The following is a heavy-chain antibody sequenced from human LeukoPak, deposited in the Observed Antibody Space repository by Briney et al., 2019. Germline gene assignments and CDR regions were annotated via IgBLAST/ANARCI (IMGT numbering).Heavy chain of an antibody. D-gene: IGHD5-12*01. J-gene: IGHJ4*02. CDR1: GYTFINYG. CDR2: INAYNGNT. V-gene: IGHV1-18*01. Sequence: ASVKVSCKASGYTFINYGINWVRQAPGQGLEWMAWINAYNGNTNYAQNLQGRVTMTTDTSTSTAYMELRSLSSEDTAFYYCARGGYALYFDSWGQGTLVTVSS. CDR3: ARGGYALYFDS.